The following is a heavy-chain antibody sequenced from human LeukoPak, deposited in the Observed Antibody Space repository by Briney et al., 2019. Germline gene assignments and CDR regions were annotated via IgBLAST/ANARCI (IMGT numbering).Heavy chain of an antibody. V-gene: IGHV4-39*07. D-gene: IGHD3-10*01. Sequence: SSETLSLTCTVSGGSISSSSYYWGWIRQPPGKGLEWIGSMYYSGTTYYNSSLKSRVTISVDTSNNQFSLKLSSVTAADTAVYYCARVPITMVRGVIILNWFDPWGQGTLVTVSS. CDR3: ARVPITMVRGVIILNWFDP. CDR2: MYYSGTT. J-gene: IGHJ5*02. CDR1: GGSISSSSYY.